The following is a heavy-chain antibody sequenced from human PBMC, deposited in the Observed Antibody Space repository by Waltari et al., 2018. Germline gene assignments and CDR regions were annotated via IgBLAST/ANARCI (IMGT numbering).Heavy chain of an antibody. CDR2: LYYSGST. CDR3: ARWRYYFDY. CDR1: GGSVSSSLSFY. J-gene: IGHJ4*02. V-gene: IGHV4-39*01. Sequence: QLQLQESGPGLVKPSETLSLPCSVPGGSVSSSLSFYWVWVRQTPGKGLEWIGSLYYSGSTYYNPSLKSRVTISMETSKNQFSLKFSSVTAADTAVYYCARWRYYFDYWGQGTLVTVSS.